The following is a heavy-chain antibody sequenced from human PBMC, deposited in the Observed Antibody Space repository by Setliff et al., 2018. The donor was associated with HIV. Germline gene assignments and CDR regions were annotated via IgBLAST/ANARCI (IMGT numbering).Heavy chain of an antibody. CDR3: ARGATLLPGYSDRWEYFYMDV. J-gene: IGHJ6*03. CDR1: GGSFSGYY. V-gene: IGHV4-59*12. Sequence: PSETLSLTCSVSGGSFSGYYWSWIRQPPGKGLEWIGYIYIYNSGSTNYNPSLTSRVTISVDTSRNQFSLRLNSVTAADTAVYYCARGATLLPGYSDRWEYFYMDVWGKGTTVTVS. D-gene: IGHD5-12*01. CDR2: IYIYNSGST.